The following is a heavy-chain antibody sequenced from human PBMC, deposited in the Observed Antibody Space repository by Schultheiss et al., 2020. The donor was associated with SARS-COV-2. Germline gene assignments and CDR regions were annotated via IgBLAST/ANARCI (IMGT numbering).Heavy chain of an antibody. CDR1: GFTVSSNY. J-gene: IGHJ3*02. CDR2: IYSGGST. CDR3: ARDGGIAVAGGGAFDI. Sequence: GGSLRLSCAASGFTVSSNYMSWVRQAPGKGLEWVSVIYSGGSTYYADSVKGRFTISRDNAKNSLYLQMNSLRAEDTAVYYCARDGGIAVAGGGAFDIWGQGTMVTVSS. D-gene: IGHD6-19*01. V-gene: IGHV3-53*01.